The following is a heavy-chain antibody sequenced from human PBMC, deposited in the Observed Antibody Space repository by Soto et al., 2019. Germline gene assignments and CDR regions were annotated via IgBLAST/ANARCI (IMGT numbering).Heavy chain of an antibody. CDR3: ARDSFGVPFDY. J-gene: IGHJ4*02. CDR2: INHRGST. D-gene: IGHD3-10*01. V-gene: IGHV4-34*01. CDR1: GGSFSGYY. Sequence: PSETLSLTCAVYGGSFSGYYWTWIRQPPGKGLEWIGEINHRGSTNYNPSLRSRVTISVDTPKNQFSLKVNSMTAADTAVYYCARDSFGVPFDYWGQGTLVTVSS.